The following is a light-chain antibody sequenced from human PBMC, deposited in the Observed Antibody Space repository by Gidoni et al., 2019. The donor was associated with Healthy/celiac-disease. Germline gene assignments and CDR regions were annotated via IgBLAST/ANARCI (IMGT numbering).Light chain of an antibody. V-gene: IGKV1-12*01. Sequence: DIQMTQSPSSVSASVGDRVTITCRASQGISSWLDWYQQKPGKAPKLLIYAAYSLQSGVPSRFSGSGSGTDFTLTISSLQPEDFANYYCQQANSFPTFGQGTKVEIK. CDR1: QGISSW. CDR3: QQANSFPT. CDR2: AAY. J-gene: IGKJ1*01.